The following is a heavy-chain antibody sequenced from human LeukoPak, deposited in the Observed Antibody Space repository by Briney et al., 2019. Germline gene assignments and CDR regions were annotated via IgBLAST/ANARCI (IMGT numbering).Heavy chain of an antibody. D-gene: IGHD1-1*01. CDR2: LYTGGTT. CDR3: ARGGVNYWNPRY. CDR1: GFTVGSYY. J-gene: IGHJ4*02. Sequence: GGSLRLSCVASGFTVGSYYMSWVRQAPGKGLEWVSLLYTGGTTYYAGSVEGRFTLSRDDSKNTIYLQMNTLRAEDTAVYYCARGGVNYWNPRYWGQGTLVTVSS. V-gene: IGHV3-53*01.